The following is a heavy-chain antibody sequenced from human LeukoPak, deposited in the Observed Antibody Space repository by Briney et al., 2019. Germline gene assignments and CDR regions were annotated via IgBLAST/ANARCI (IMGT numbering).Heavy chain of an antibody. V-gene: IGHV4-30-2*01. J-gene: IGHJ4*02. CDR2: IYHSGST. D-gene: IGHD2-2*01. CDR3: ARGGWDCSSTSCYSHFDY. Sequence: PSETLSLTCTVSGGSISSGGYYWSWIRQPPGKGLEWIGYIYHSGSTYYNPSLKSRVTISVDRSKNQFSLKLSSVTAADTAVYYCARGGWDCSSTSCYSHFDYWGQGTLVTVSS. CDR1: GGSISSGGYY.